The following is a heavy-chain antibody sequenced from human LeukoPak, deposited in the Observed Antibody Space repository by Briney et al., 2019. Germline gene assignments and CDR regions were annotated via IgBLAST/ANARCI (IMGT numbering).Heavy chain of an antibody. Sequence: GGSLRLSCAASGFTFSSYWMSWVRQAPGKGLEWVANIKQDGSEKYYVDSVKGRFTISRDNAKNSLYLQMNNLRAEDTAVYYCAREGSYGDWGQGFDYWGQGTLVTVSS. J-gene: IGHJ4*02. D-gene: IGHD4-17*01. CDR1: GFTFSSYW. V-gene: IGHV3-7*01. CDR2: IKQDGSEK. CDR3: AREGSYGDWGQGFDY.